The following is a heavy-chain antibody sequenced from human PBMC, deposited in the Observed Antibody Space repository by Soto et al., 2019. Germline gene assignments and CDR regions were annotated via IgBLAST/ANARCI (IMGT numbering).Heavy chain of an antibody. CDR3: EKDVHYYDSSGYCQGN. CDR1: GFTFSSYA. Sequence: GGSLRLSCAASGFTFSSYAMSWVRQAPGKGLEWVSAISGSGGSTYYADSVKGRFTISRDNTKNTLYLQMNSLRAEDTAVYYCEKDVHYYDSSGYCQGNWGQGTLVTVSS. V-gene: IGHV3-23*01. D-gene: IGHD3-22*01. CDR2: ISGSGGST. J-gene: IGHJ4*02.